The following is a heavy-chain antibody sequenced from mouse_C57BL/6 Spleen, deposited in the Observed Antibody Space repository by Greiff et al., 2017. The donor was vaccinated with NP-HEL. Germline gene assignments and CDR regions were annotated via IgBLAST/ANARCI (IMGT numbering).Heavy chain of an antibody. V-gene: IGHV5-12*01. CDR1: GFTFSDYY. CDR3: ARLMIRGAMDY. Sequence: DVMLVESGGGLVQPGGSLKLSCAASGFTFSDYYMYWVRQTPEKRLEWVAYISNGGGSTYYPDTVKGRFTISRDNAKNTLYLQMSRLKSEDTAMYYCARLMIRGAMDYWGQGTSVTVSS. CDR2: ISNGGGST. D-gene: IGHD2-4*01. J-gene: IGHJ4*01.